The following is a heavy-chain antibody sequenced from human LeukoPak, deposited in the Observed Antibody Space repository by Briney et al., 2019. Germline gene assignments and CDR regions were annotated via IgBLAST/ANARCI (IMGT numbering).Heavy chain of an antibody. V-gene: IGHV4-59*01. CDR3: ARDKGILMVRGSD. CDR2: IYYSGST. CDR1: GGSISSYY. J-gene: IGHJ4*02. D-gene: IGHD3-10*01. Sequence: SETLSLTCTVSGGSISSYYWSWIRQPPGKGLEWIGYIYYSGSTNYNPSLKSRVTISVDTSKNQFSLKLSSVTAADTAVYYCARDKGILMVRGSDWGQGTLVTVSS.